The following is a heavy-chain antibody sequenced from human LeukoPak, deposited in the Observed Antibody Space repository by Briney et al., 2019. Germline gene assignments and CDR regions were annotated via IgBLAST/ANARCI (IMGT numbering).Heavy chain of an antibody. D-gene: IGHD3-22*01. Sequence: GASVTVSCKASGGTFSSYAISWVRQAPGQGLEWMGGIIPIFGTANYAQKFQGRVTITTDESTSTAYMELSSLRSEDTVVYYCARPRYYYDSSGPFYYWGQGTLVTVSS. J-gene: IGHJ4*02. CDR3: ARPRYYYDSSGPFYY. CDR1: GGTFSSYA. V-gene: IGHV1-69*05. CDR2: IIPIFGTA.